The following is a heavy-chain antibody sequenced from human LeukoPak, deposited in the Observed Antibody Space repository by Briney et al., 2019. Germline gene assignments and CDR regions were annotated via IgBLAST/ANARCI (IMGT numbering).Heavy chain of an antibody. V-gene: IGHV4-34*01. J-gene: IGHJ4*02. CDR2: INHSGST. CDR3: ARGARVPAAIWRGLQYFDY. Sequence: PSETLSLTCAVYGGSFSGYYWSWIRQPPGKGLEWIGEINHSGSTNYNPSLKSRVTISVDTSKNQFSLKLSSVTAADTAVYYCARGARVPAAIWRGLQYFDYWGQGTLVTVSS. CDR1: GGSFSGYY. D-gene: IGHD2-2*01.